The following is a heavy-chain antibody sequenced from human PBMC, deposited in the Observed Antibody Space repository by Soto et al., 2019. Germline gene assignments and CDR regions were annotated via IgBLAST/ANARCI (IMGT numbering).Heavy chain of an antibody. D-gene: IGHD4-17*01. CDR1: GSSISSSGYY. V-gene: IGHV4-39*01. CDR3: ARKGYGGNMWFDP. J-gene: IGHJ5*02. CDR2: MYYNVGT. Sequence: SETLSLTCIVSGSSISSSGYYWGWIRQPPGKGLEWIASMYYNVGTYYNPSLKSRVTISVDTSANQFSLKLSSVTAADTAVYYCARKGYGGNMWFDPWGQGTLVTVSS.